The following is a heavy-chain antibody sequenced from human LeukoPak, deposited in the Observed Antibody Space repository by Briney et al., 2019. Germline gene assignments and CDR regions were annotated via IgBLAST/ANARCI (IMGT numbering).Heavy chain of an antibody. Sequence: GGSLRLSCAASGFTFDDYAMHWVRQAPGKGLEWVSGISWNSGSIGYADSVKGRFTISRDNAKNSLYLQMNSLRAEDTALYYCAKVGAPTDILTGYYDYWGQGTLVTVSS. J-gene: IGHJ4*02. V-gene: IGHV3-9*01. D-gene: IGHD3-9*01. CDR1: GFTFDDYA. CDR2: ISWNSGSI. CDR3: AKVGAPTDILTGYYDY.